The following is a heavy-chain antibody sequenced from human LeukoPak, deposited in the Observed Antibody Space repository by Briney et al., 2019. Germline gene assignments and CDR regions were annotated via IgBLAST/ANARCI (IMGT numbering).Heavy chain of an antibody. CDR2: ISGSGGST. CDR3: AKGDDSSGYYPGGADY. D-gene: IGHD3-22*01. Sequence: GRSLRLSCAASGFTFSSYAMSWVRQAPGKGLEWVSAISGSGGSTYYADSVKGRFTISRDNSKNTLYLQMNSLRAEDTAVYYCAKGDDSSGYYPGGADYWGQGTLVTVSS. V-gene: IGHV3-23*01. J-gene: IGHJ4*02. CDR1: GFTFSSYA.